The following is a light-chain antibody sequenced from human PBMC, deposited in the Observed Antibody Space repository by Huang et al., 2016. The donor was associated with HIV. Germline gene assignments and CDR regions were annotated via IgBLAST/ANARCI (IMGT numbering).Light chain of an antibody. CDR2: AAS. CDR3: QELNTYPGT. Sequence: IQLTQSPSSLSASVGDRVTLTCRASHGISSDLAWFQQKPGKAPNLLIYAASTLETGVPSRFSGSGSGTYFTLTINSLQPEDFATYYCQELNTYPGTFGPGTKVD. CDR1: HGISSD. J-gene: IGKJ3*01. V-gene: IGKV1-9*01.